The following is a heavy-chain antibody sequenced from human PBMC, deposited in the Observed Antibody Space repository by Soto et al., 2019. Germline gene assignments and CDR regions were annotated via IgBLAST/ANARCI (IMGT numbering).Heavy chain of an antibody. CDR1: GYICTVYY. J-gene: IGHJ2*01. CDR3: AFFFSSRRRHTRLTSGFLLNRSSDL. V-gene: IGHV1-2*02. CDR2: INPTSGGT. Sequence: ASVKVSCRASGYICTVYYMHCVVQSAGGWFGGMGCINPTSGGTNYAQKFQGRVTMTRDTSICTAYMELSRLRSDDTAVYYCAFFFSSRRRHTRLTSGFLLNRSSDL. D-gene: IGHD3-9*01.